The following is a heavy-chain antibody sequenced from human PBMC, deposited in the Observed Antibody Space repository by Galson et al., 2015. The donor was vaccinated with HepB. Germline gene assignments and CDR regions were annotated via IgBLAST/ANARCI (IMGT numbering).Heavy chain of an antibody. Sequence: SLRLSCAASGFTFSSYAMHWVRQAPGKGLEWVAVISYDGSNKYYADSVKGRFTISRDNSKNTLYLQMNSLRAEDTAVYYCARVLGGVDYWGQGTLATVSS. J-gene: IGHJ4*02. CDR1: GFTFSSYA. CDR3: ARVLGGVDY. D-gene: IGHD2-15*01. CDR2: ISYDGSNK. V-gene: IGHV3-30-3*01.